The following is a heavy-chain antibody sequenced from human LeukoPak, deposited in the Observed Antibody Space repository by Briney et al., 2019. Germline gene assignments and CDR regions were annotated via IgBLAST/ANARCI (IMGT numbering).Heavy chain of an antibody. V-gene: IGHV4-59*08. CDR1: GGSISSYY. J-gene: IGHJ5*02. CDR3: ARREDGSYRAYWFDP. CDR2: IYYSGST. Sequence: PSETLSLTCTVSGGSISSYYWSWIRQPPGKGLEWIGYIYYSGSTNYNPSLKSRVTISVDTSKNQFSLKLSSVTAADTAVYYCARREDGSYRAYWFDPWGQGTLVTVSS. D-gene: IGHD1-26*01.